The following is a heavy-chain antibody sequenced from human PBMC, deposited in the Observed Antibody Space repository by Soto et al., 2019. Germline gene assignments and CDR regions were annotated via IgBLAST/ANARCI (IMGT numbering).Heavy chain of an antibody. D-gene: IGHD3-16*01. CDR3: AAAVPAEYVFPYYYMDV. Sequence: QVQLQESGPGLVKPSETLSLTCTVSGASIRSFHWSWIRQTPGKGLEWIGYIYYSGSANYNPSLKSRVTFSVETSRNQVSLKLSSVTAADTGVYYCAAAVPAEYVFPYYYMDVWGRGTTVTVSS. CDR2: IYYSGSA. CDR1: GASIRSFH. J-gene: IGHJ6*03. V-gene: IGHV4-59*01.